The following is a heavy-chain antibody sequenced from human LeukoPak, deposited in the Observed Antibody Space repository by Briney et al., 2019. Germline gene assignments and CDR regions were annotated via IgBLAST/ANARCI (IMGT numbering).Heavy chain of an antibody. Sequence: TSETLSLTCTVSGGSISSGDYYWSWIRQPPGKGLEWIGYIYYSGSTYYNPSLKSRVTISVDTSKNQFSLELSSVTAADTAVYYCARAAPAIDAFDIWGQGTMVTVSS. J-gene: IGHJ3*02. V-gene: IGHV4-30-4*01. CDR2: IYYSGST. D-gene: IGHD2-2*01. CDR1: GGSISSGDYY. CDR3: ARAAPAIDAFDI.